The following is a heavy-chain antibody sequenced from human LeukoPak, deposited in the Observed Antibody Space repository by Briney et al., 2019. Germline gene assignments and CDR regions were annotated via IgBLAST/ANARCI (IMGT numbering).Heavy chain of an antibody. CDR2: ISGSGGST. CDR1: GFTFSSYS. D-gene: IGHD3-9*01. Sequence: GGSLRLSCAASGFTFSSYSMNWVRQAPGKGLEWVSAISGSGGSTYYADSVKGRFTISRDNSKNTLYLQMNSLRAEDTAVYYCAKDYDILTGYYPDYWGQGTLVTVSS. V-gene: IGHV3-23*01. CDR3: AKDYDILTGYYPDY. J-gene: IGHJ4*02.